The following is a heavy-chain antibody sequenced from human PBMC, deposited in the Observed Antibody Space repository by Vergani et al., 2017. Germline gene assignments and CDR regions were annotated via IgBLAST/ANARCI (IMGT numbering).Heavy chain of an antibody. Sequence: EVQLVESGGRVVRPGGSLRLSRIASGFKFDDYGMNWVRHVPGKGLEWVAGVNWNGVGSAYADCVRGRFIISRDNAKNSLFLQMNSLRVEDTALYYCATIYSSGYYPSYNVPDYWGQGTQVTVSS. CDR3: ATIYSSGYYPSYNVPDY. V-gene: IGHV3-20*04. CDR2: VNWNGVGS. D-gene: IGHD3-22*01. CDR1: GFKFDDYG. J-gene: IGHJ4*02.